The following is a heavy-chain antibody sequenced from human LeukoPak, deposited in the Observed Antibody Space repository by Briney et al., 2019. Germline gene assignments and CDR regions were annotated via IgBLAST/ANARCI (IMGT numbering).Heavy chain of an antibody. D-gene: IGHD1-26*01. Sequence: GASVKVSCKASGYTFTNYYMHWARQAPGQGLEWMGIINPSGGSTSYAQKFQGRVTMTRDMSTSTVYMELSSLRSEDTAVYYCARDPSGSYPYFDYWGQGTLVTVSS. V-gene: IGHV1-46*01. CDR1: GYTFTNYY. J-gene: IGHJ4*02. CDR3: ARDPSGSYPYFDY. CDR2: INPSGGST.